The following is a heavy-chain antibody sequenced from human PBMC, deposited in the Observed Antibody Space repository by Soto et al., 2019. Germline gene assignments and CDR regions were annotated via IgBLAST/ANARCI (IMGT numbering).Heavy chain of an antibody. J-gene: IGHJ6*02. V-gene: IGHV1-69*05. CDR2: IIPRCAKT. CDR3: ARDVGGMDV. D-gene: IGHD1-26*01. CDR1: ADTFSTYT. Sequence: EASVKVSCKASADTFSTYTITWMRQAPGQGREWMGRIIPRCAKTNYAQKCQGRVTITRDTSASTAYMELSSLRFEDTAVYYCARDVGGMDVWGQGTTVTVSS.